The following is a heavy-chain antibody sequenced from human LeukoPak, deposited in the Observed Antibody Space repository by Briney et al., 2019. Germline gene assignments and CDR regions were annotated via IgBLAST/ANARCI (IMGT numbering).Heavy chain of an antibody. J-gene: IGHJ4*02. CDR1: GGSISSYY. Sequence: PSETLSLTCTVSGGSISSYYWSWIRQPPGKGLEWIGYIYYSGSTNYNPSLKSRVTISVDTSKNRFSLKLSSVTAADTAVYYCASAARSSSGKRFDYWGQGTLVTVSS. CDR2: IYYSGST. D-gene: IGHD6-6*01. V-gene: IGHV4-59*08. CDR3: ASAARSSSGKRFDY.